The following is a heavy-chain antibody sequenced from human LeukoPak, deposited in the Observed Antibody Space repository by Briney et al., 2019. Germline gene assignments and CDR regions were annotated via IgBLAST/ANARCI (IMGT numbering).Heavy chain of an antibody. CDR2: ISRSGSTK. J-gene: IGHJ6*03. V-gene: IGHV3-11*01. CDR1: GFTFSDYN. CDR3: ARVLRYCSGGNCYSGGLEYMDV. D-gene: IGHD2-15*01. Sequence: PGGSLRLSCAASGFTFSDYNMRWIRQAPGKGLEWVSSISRSGSTKYYADSVKGRFTISRDNAKNSLFLQMNSLRAEDTAVYYCARVLRYCSGGNCYSGGLEYMDVWGKGTTVTISS.